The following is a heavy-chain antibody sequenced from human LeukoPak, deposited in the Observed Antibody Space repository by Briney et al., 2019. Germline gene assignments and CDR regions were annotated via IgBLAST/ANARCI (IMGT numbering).Heavy chain of an antibody. CDR1: GYTFIDHY. V-gene: IGHV1-2*02. CDR3: ARALQVGATHYFDY. D-gene: IGHD1-26*01. CDR2: PSPNNGGT. J-gene: IGHJ4*02. Sequence: ASVKVSCKASGYTFIDHYVHWVRQAPGQGLEWMGWPSPNNGGTKYAQNFQDRVTMTRDTSISTASMALSSLTSDDAAVYYCARALQVGATHYFDYWGQGTLVTVSS.